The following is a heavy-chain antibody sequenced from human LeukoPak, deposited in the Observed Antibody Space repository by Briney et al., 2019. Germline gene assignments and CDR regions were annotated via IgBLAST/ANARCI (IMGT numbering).Heavy chain of an antibody. J-gene: IGHJ4*02. D-gene: IGHD6-25*01. CDR1: GGTFSSYA. CDR3: ARRSFSAGFDY. V-gene: IGHV1-69*05. CDR2: IIPIFGTA. Sequence: ASVKVSCKASGGTFSSYAISWVRQAPGQGLEWMGGIIPIFGTANYAQKFQGRVTMTRDMSTSTVYMELSSLRSEDTAVYYCARRSFSAGFDYWGQGTLVTVSS.